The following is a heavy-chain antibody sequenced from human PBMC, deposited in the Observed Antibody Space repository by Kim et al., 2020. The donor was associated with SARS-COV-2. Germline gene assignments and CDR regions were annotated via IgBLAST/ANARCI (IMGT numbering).Heavy chain of an antibody. CDR1: GGSISSYY. V-gene: IGHV4-59*12. J-gene: IGHJ5*02. CDR3: SRLYGSGDGFDP. Sequence: SETLSLTCTVSGGSISSYYWSWIRQPPGKGLEWIGYIYYSGSTNYNPSLKSRVTISVDTSKNQFSLKLSPVTAADTAVYYCSRLYGSGDGFDPWGQGTLVTVSS. D-gene: IGHD6-19*01. CDR2: IYYSGST.